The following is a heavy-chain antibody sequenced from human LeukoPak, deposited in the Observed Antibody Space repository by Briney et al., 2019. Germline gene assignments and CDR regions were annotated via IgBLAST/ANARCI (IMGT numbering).Heavy chain of an antibody. CDR1: GYTFTCYY. Sequence: ASVKVSCKASGYTFTCYYMHWARQAPGQGLEWMGWINPNSGGTNYAQKFQGRVTMTRDTSISTAYMELSRLRSDDTAVYYCARGPTNFISGSYYIRWGQGTLVTVSS. CDR2: INPNSGGT. D-gene: IGHD3-10*01. V-gene: IGHV1-2*02. J-gene: IGHJ4*02. CDR3: ARGPTNFISGSYYIR.